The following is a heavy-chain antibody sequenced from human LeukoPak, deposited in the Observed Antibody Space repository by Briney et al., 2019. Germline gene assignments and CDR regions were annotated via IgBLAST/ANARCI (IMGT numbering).Heavy chain of an antibody. CDR3: ASLLAVAGTDFDY. CDR1: GFTVSSYW. J-gene: IGHJ4*02. D-gene: IGHD6-19*01. V-gene: IGHV3-7*01. Sequence: GGSLRLSCAAYGFTVSSYWISWVRQAPGNGKNWEANIKQDGSEKYYVDSVKGRFTISRDNAKNSLYLQMNSLRAEDTAVYYCASLLAVAGTDFDYWGQGTLVTVSS. CDR2: IKQDGSEK.